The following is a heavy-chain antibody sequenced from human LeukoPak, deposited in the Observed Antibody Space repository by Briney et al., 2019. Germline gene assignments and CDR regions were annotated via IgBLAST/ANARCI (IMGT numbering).Heavy chain of an antibody. J-gene: IGHJ5*02. D-gene: IGHD3-9*01. CDR2: IYYSGST. CDR1: GGSISSYY. V-gene: IGHV4-59*08. Sequence: PSETLSLTCTVPGGSISSYYWSWIRQPPGKGLEWIGYIYYSGSTSYNPSLKSRVTISVDTSKNQFSLKLSSVTAADTAVYYCARHTDILTGYYAVDPWGQGTLVTVSS. CDR3: ARHTDILTGYYAVDP.